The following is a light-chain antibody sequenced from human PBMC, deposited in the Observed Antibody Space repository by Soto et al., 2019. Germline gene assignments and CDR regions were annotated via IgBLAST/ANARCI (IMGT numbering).Light chain of an antibody. Sequence: QSALTQPASVSGSPGQSITISCTGTSSYVGGYNYVSWYQQHPGKAPKLMIYDVSNRPSGVSNRFSGSKSGNTASLTISGLQAEDEADYYCSSYTSSSTPVFGTGTKVTVL. CDR1: SSYVGGYNY. CDR3: SSYTSSSTPV. CDR2: DVS. J-gene: IGLJ1*01. V-gene: IGLV2-14*01.